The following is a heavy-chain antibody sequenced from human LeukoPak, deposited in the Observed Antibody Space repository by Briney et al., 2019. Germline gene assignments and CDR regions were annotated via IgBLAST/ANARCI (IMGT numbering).Heavy chain of an antibody. CDR3: ARARCSSSNCPAKGAFDI. V-gene: IGHV4-61*02. CDR2: IYTSGST. Sequence: SETLSLTCTVSGGSISSGSYYWSWIRQPAGKGLEWIGRIYTSGSTNYNPSLKSRVTISVDTSKNQFSLNLTSVTAADTAVYYCARARCSSSNCPAKGAFDIWGQGTMVTVSS. CDR1: GGSISSGSYY. D-gene: IGHD2-2*01. J-gene: IGHJ3*02.